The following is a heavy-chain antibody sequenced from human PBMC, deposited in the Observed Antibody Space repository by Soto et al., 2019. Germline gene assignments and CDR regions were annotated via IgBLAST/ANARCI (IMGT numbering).Heavy chain of an antibody. V-gene: IGHV3-23*01. CDR2: ISGSGGST. J-gene: IGHJ4*02. CDR1: GFTFSSYA. CDR3: AKVADVLLWLGYFDY. D-gene: IGHD3-10*01. Sequence: TGGSLRLSCAASGFTFSSYAMSWVRQAPGKGLEWVSAISGSGGSTYYADSVKGRFTISRDNSKNTLYLQMNSLRAEDTAVYYCAKVADVLLWLGYFDYWGQGTLVTVSS.